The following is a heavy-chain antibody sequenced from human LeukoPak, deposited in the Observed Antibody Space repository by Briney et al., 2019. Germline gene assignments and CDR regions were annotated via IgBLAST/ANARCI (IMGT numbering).Heavy chain of an antibody. CDR1: GYRFTSYW. D-gene: IGHD3-10*01. Sequence: GESLKISCKGSGYRFTSYWIGWVRQMPGKGLEWMGIIYPGDSDTRYSPSFQGQVTISADKSISTAYLQWSSLKASDTAMYYCVRGSAVGWLHFQHWGQGTRVTVSS. CDR2: IYPGDSDT. CDR3: VRGSAVGWLHFQH. J-gene: IGHJ1*01. V-gene: IGHV5-51*01.